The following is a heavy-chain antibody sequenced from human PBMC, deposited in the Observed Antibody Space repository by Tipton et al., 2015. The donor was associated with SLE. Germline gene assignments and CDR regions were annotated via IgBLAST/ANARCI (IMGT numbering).Heavy chain of an antibody. J-gene: IGHJ6*03. D-gene: IGHD2-8*01. CDR1: GFTFSTFP. CDR2: ISYAGSAP. V-gene: IGHV3-30*04. Sequence: SLRLSCAASGFTFSTFPLHWVRQAPGKGLEWVAVISYAGSAPYYADSVKGRFTISRDNSKSTLYLQMNRLTTEDTAVYYCARSYTKGGYYYRYMDVWGRGTSVIVSS. CDR3: ARSYTKGGYYYRYMDV.